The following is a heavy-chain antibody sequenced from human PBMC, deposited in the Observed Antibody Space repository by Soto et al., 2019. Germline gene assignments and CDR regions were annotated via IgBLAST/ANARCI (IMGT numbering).Heavy chain of an antibody. D-gene: IGHD4-17*01. V-gene: IGHV4-31*03. J-gene: IGHJ4*02. Sequence: SETLSLTCTVSGGSISSGGYYWSWIRQHPGKGLEWIGYIYYSGSTYYNPSLKSRVTISVDTSKNQFSLKLSSVTAADTAVYYCARSEATVTTDYFDYWGQGTLVTVSS. CDR2: IYYSGST. CDR1: GGSISSGGYY. CDR3: ARSEATVTTDYFDY.